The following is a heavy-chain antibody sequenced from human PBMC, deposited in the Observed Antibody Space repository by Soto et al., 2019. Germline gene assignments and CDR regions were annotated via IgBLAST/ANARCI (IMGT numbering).Heavy chain of an antibody. V-gene: IGHV4-34*01. J-gene: IGHJ4*02. CDR3: AREWSGFDY. CDR2: INHSGST. CDR1: GDSISTYY. Sequence: SETLSLTCTVSGDSISTYYWSWIRQPPGKGLEWIGEINHSGSTNYNPSLKSRVTISVDTSKNQFSLKLSSVTAADTAVYYCAREWSGFDYWGQGILVTVSS. D-gene: IGHD2-8*01.